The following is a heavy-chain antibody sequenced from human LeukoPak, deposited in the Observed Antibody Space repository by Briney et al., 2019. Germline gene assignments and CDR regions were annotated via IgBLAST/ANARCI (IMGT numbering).Heavy chain of an antibody. Sequence: GGSLRLSCAASGGTFSSYAISWVRQAPGQGLEWMGGIIPIFGTANYAQKFQGRVTITADKSTSTAYMELSSLRSEDTAVYYCARHEWGITNAFDIWGQGTMVTVSS. D-gene: IGHD1-14*01. V-gene: IGHV1-69*06. CDR1: GGTFSSYA. CDR3: ARHEWGITNAFDI. J-gene: IGHJ3*02. CDR2: IIPIFGTA.